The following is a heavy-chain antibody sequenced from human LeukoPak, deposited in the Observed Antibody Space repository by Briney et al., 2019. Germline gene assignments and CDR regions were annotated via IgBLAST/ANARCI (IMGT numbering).Heavy chain of an antibody. D-gene: IGHD3-22*01. J-gene: IGHJ3*02. CDR1: GYTFTGYY. CDR3: ARGRHYYDSSDYYYEGDAFDI. CDR2: INPNSGGT. V-gene: IGHV1-2*02. Sequence: GASVKVSCKASGYTFTGYYMHWVRQAPGQGLEWMGWINPNSGGTNYAQKFQGRVTMTRDTSISTAYMDLSSLRSEDTAVYYCARGRHYYDSSDYYYEGDAFDIWGQGTMVTVSS.